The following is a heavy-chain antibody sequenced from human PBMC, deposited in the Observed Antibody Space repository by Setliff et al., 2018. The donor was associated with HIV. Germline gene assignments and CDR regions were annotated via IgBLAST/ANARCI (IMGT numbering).Heavy chain of an antibody. Sequence: PGGSLRLSCAASGFTFSSYTMHWVRQAPGEGLVWVSRVNTDGSSTSYADSVKGRFTISRDNAKNSLYLQMDSLRVEDTAVYYCARGREGLTTVDYWGQGTLVTVSS. CDR1: GFTFSSYT. J-gene: IGHJ4*02. CDR2: VNTDGSST. V-gene: IGHV3-74*01. D-gene: IGHD4-4*01. CDR3: ARGREGLTTVDY.